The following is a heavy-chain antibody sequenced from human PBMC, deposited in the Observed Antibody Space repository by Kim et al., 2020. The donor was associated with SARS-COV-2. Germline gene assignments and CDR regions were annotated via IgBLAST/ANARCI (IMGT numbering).Heavy chain of an antibody. V-gene: IGHV3-9*01. CDR3: AKDMGGFELWYFDL. CDR1: GFTFGDYA. J-gene: IGHJ2*01. D-gene: IGHD3-16*01. CDR2: ISWNSGSI. Sequence: GGSLRLSCAASGFTFGDYAMHWVRQAPGKGLEWVSGISWNSGSIGYADSVKGRFTISRDNAKNSLYLQMNSLRAEDTALYYCAKDMGGFELWYFDLWGRGTLVTVSS.